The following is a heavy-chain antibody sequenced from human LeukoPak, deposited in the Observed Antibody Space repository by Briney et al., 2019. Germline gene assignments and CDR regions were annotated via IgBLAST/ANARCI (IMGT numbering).Heavy chain of an antibody. J-gene: IGHJ4*02. D-gene: IGHD3-22*01. CDR1: GGSISSGGYY. Sequence: PSQTLSLTCTVCGGSISSGGYYLSWIRQHPGKGLEWIVYIYYSGSTYYNPSLKSRVTISVDTSKNQFSLKLSSVTAADTAVYYCARVGYDSSGYYLTPFYWGQGTLVTVSS. CDR2: IYYSGST. CDR3: ARVGYDSSGYYLTPFY. V-gene: IGHV4-31*03.